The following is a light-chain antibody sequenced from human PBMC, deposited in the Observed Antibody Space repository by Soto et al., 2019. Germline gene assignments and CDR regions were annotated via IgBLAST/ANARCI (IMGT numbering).Light chain of an antibody. CDR2: GAS. V-gene: IGKV1-9*01. Sequence: IQLTQSPSSLSASVGDRVTISCRASQGIANFLAWYQQKPGQAPKLPIYGASTLQSGVPSRFSGSGSGTDFTLTSSSLQPDYFASYYCQQLNSFPIPCGPGTKVDIK. CDR1: QGIANF. CDR3: QQLNSFPIP. J-gene: IGKJ3*01.